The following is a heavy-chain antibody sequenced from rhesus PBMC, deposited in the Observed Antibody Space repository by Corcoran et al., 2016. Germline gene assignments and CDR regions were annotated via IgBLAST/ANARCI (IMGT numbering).Heavy chain of an antibody. J-gene: IGHJ4*01. V-gene: IGHV4-147*01. Sequence: QVQLQESGPGLVKPSETLSLTCAVSGYSISSNFWSWIRPPPGKGLEWIGYIYGSSGTTYYNPSRKSRVTSSTDTSKNQFSLKLSSVTAADTAVYYCARGGYNFDYWGQGVLVTVSS. CDR3: ARGGYNFDY. CDR2: IYGSSGTT. D-gene: IGHD3-28*01. CDR1: GYSISSNF.